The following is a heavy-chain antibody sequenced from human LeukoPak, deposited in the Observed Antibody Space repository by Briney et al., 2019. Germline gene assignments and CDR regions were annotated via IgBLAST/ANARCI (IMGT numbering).Heavy chain of an antibody. CDR2: TSTSGGSA. D-gene: IGHD1-14*01. J-gene: IGHJ2*01. Sequence: PGGSLRLSCAASGFTFSNNAMSWVRQAPGKGLEWVSATSTSGGSAYYADSVKGRFTISRDNSKNTLFLQMNSLRAEDTALYYCVRRGTNLYFDFWGRGTLVTVSS. V-gene: IGHV3-23*01. CDR1: GFTFSNNA. CDR3: VRRGTNLYFDF.